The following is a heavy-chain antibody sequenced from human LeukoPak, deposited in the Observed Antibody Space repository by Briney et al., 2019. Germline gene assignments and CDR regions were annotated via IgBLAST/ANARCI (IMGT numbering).Heavy chain of an antibody. Sequence: GGSLRLSCAASGFSISSYWMHWVRQVPGKGLVWVSRINSDGSSTSYADSVKGRFTISRDNAKNTLYLQMNSLRAEDTAVYYCARDLRHSGYDWPWYYYYGMDVWGQGTTVTVSS. D-gene: IGHD5-12*01. CDR1: GFSISSYW. J-gene: IGHJ6*02. V-gene: IGHV3-74*01. CDR3: ARDLRHSGYDWPWYYYYGMDV. CDR2: INSDGSST.